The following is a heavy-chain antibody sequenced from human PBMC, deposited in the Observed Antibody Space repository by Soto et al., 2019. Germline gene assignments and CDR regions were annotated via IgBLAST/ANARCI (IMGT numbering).Heavy chain of an antibody. CDR3: ASWHLREHAYDV. J-gene: IGHJ3*01. CDR2: MNPNSGNT. Sequence: ASVKVSCKASGYTFASYDINWVRQATGQGLEWMGWMNPNSGNTGYAQKFQGRVTMTRNTSISTAYMELSSLRPDDTAVYYCASWHLREHAYDVWGQGTTVTVSS. CDR1: GYTFASYD. D-gene: IGHD4-17*01. V-gene: IGHV1-8*01.